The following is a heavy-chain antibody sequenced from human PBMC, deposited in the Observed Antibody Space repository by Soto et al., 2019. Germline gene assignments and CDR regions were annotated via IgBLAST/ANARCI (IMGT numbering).Heavy chain of an antibody. CDR3: AREEAQHRYYDYMDV. Sequence: GASVKVSCKASGYTFTSYAMHWVRQAPGQRLEWMGWINAGNGNTKYSQKFQGRVTITRDTSASTAYMELSSLRSEDTAVYYCAREEAQHRYYDYMDVWGKGTTVTVSS. J-gene: IGHJ6*03. V-gene: IGHV1-3*01. CDR2: INAGNGNT. CDR1: GYTFTSYA.